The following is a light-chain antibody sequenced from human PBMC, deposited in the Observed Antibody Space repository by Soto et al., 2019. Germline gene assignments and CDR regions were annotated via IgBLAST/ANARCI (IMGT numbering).Light chain of an antibody. Sequence: SYELTQPPSVSVSPGQTASITCSGDKLGDKYACWYQQKPGQSPVLVIYQDSKRPSGIPERFSGSNSGNTATLTISGTQAEDEADYYCQSYDSSLSEGVFGGGTKLTVL. V-gene: IGLV3-1*01. CDR3: QSYDSSLSEGV. CDR1: KLGDKY. CDR2: QDS. J-gene: IGLJ2*01.